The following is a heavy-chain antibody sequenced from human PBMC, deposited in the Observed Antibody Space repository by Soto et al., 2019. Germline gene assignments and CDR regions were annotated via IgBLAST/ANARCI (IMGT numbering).Heavy chain of an antibody. D-gene: IGHD2-15*01. J-gene: IGHJ4*01. Sequence: LXLSGMACGFTFDEYAMHWGRQVPGRGLEWVSGITWNSGKIAYADSVKGRFTIARDDDNNSLYLQMNSLRPEDTALYYCVKDSYADFHRVLSTAEYFFDYWGHGTPVTVYS. CDR1: GFTFDEYA. CDR3: VKDSYADFHRVLSTAEYFFDY. CDR2: ITWNSGKI. V-gene: IGHV3-9*01.